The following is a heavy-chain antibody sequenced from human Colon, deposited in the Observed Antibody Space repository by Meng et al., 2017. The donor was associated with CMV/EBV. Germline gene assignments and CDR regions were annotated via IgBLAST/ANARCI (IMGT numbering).Heavy chain of an antibody. CDR3: VREVRRSWFDP. CDR2: IKQDGSEK. D-gene: IGHD4-11*01. Sequence: GGSLRLSCAASGFTLSNYWMTWFRQAPGKGLEWVANIKQDGSEKYYVGSVKGRFTISRDNAKNSLYLQMNNLGAEDTAVYYCVREVRRSWFDPWGQGTLVTVSS. V-gene: IGHV3-7*01. CDR1: GFTLSNYW. J-gene: IGHJ5*02.